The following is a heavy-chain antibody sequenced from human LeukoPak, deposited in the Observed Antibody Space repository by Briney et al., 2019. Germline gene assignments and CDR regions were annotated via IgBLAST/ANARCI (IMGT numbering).Heavy chain of an antibody. J-gene: IGHJ6*02. CDR2: XXXXXGXX. V-gene: IGHV1-69*04. CDR3: ATPRGSGYDYMVLGYYYYGMDV. D-gene: IGHD5-12*01. Sequence: PGGSLRLSCAASGFTFSSYAISWVRQAXXXXXEXXXRXXXXXGXXXYAQKFQGRVTITADKSTSTAYMELSSLRSEDTAVYYCATPRGSGYDYMVLGYYYYGMDVWGQGTTVTVSS. CDR1: GFTFSSYA.